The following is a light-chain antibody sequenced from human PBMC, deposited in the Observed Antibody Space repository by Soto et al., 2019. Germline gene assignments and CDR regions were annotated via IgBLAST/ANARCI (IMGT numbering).Light chain of an antibody. Sequence: IVLTPSPGTLSLSPGDRATLSCRASQNIGDNYLAWYQQKPGQAPRLLIYGTSTRVTGIPARFSGSGSGTEFTLTISSLQSEDFAVYYCQQYYNWPLTFGGGTKVDIK. CDR2: GTS. CDR1: QNIGDN. V-gene: IGKV3-15*01. CDR3: QQYYNWPLT. J-gene: IGKJ4*01.